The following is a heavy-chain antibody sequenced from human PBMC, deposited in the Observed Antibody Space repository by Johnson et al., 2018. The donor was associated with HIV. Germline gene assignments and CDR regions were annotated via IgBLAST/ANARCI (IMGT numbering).Heavy chain of an antibody. CDR2: ISWNSGSI. CDR1: GFTFSDYY. J-gene: IGHJ3*02. V-gene: IGHV3-9*01. CDR3: AKDRTSAQSAFDI. Sequence: VQLVESGGGLVKPGGSLRLSCAASGFTFSDYYMSWIRQAPGKGLEWVSGISWNSGSIGYADSVKGRFTISRDNAKNSLYLQMNSLRAEDTALYYCAKDRTSAQSAFDIWGQGTMVTVSS. D-gene: IGHD1-1*01.